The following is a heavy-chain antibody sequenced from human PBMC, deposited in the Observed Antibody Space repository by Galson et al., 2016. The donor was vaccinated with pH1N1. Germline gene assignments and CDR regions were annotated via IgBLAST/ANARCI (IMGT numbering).Heavy chain of an antibody. J-gene: IGHJ6*03. CDR1: GFNFGVYS. D-gene: IGHD3-16*01. CDR2: IRIKTYGGTT. V-gene: IGHV3-49*04. Sequence: SLRLSCAASGFNFGVYSMGWVRQAPGKGLEWVGFIRIKTYGGTTEYAASVKDRFIISKDDSERIAYLQMTSLKSEDTGTYYCTRVRRPDREYYYIDVWGTGATVTVS. CDR3: TRVRRPDREYYYIDV.